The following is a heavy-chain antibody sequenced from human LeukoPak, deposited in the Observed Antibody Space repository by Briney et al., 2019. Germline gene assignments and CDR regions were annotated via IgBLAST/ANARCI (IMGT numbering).Heavy chain of an antibody. V-gene: IGHV4-59*10. J-gene: IGHJ6*02. CDR1: GGSFSGYY. Sequence: SETLSLTCAVYGGSFSGYYWSWIRQPAGKGLEWIGRIYTSGSTNYNPSLKSRVTMTVDTSKNQFSLKLSSVTAADTAVYYCARARYLRYYXXXGXXPYYXYGMDVWGQGTTVTVS. CDR3: ARARYLRYYXXXGXXPYYXYGMDV. CDR2: IYTSGST. D-gene: IGHD3-10*01.